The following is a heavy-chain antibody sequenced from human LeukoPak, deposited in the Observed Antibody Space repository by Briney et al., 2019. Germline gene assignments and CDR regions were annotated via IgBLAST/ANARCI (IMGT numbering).Heavy chain of an antibody. D-gene: IGHD2-15*01. Sequence: PSETLSLTCAVYGGSFSGYYWSWIRQPPGKGLEWIGEINHSGSTNYNPSLKSRVTISVDTSKNQFSLKLSSVTAADTAVYYCARGVGYCSGGSCYCGYWGQGTLVTVSS. CDR1: GGSFSGYY. CDR2: INHSGST. J-gene: IGHJ4*02. V-gene: IGHV4-34*01. CDR3: ARGVGYCSGGSCYCGY.